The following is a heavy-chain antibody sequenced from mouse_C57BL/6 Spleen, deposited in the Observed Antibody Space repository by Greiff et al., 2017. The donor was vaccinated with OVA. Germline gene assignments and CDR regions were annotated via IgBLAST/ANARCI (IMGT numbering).Heavy chain of an antibody. D-gene: IGHD1-1*01. CDR3: ARDYGSSKGYFDV. V-gene: IGHV1-59*01. CDR1: GYTFTSYW. Sequence: VQLQQPGAELVRPGTSVKLSCKASGYTFTSYWMHWVKQRPGQGLEWIGVIDPSDSYTNYNQKFKGKATLTVDTSSSTAYMQLSSLTSEDSAVYYCARDYGSSKGYFDVWGTGTTVTVSS. J-gene: IGHJ1*03. CDR2: IDPSDSYT.